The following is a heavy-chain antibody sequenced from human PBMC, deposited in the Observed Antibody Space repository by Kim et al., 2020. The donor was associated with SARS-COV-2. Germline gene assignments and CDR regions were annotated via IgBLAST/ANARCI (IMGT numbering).Heavy chain of an antibody. D-gene: IGHD3-22*01. CDR2: TNPNSGGT. CDR1: GYTFTGYY. J-gene: IGHJ3*02. CDR3: ASQLRITMIVVVHYAFDI. V-gene: IGHV1-2*02. Sequence: ASVKVSCKASGYTFTGYYMHWVRQAPGQGLEWMGWTNPNSGGTNYAQKFQGRATMTRDTSISTAYMELSRLRSDDTAVYYCASQLRITMIVVVHYAFDIWGRGTMVTVSS.